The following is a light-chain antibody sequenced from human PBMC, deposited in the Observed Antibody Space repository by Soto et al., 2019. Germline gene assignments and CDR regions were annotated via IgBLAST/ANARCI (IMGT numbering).Light chain of an antibody. CDR1: SSNIGSNY. CDR3: AAWDDSLXAHYV. Sequence: QSALTQPPSASGTPGQRVTISCSGSSSNIGSNYVYWYQQLPGTAPKLLIYRNNQRPSGVPDRFSGSKSGTSASLAISGLRSEDEADYYCAAWDDSLXAHYVFGTGTKVTVL. V-gene: IGLV1-47*01. CDR2: RNN. J-gene: IGLJ1*01.